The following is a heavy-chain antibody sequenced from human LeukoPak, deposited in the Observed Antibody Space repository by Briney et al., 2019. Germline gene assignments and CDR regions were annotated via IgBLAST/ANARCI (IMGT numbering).Heavy chain of an antibody. D-gene: IGHD2-21*01. CDR3: AKVKNDAFDV. J-gene: IGHJ3*01. CDR1: GFTFSRNA. CDR2: TSGSGSST. V-gene: IGHV3-23*01. Sequence: PGGSLRLSCAASGFTFSRNAMSWVRQAPGKGLEWVSSTSGSGSSTYYLDSVKGQFTISRDNSQNTLYLQMNSLTGEDTAVYYCAKVKNDAFDVWGQGTMVTVSS.